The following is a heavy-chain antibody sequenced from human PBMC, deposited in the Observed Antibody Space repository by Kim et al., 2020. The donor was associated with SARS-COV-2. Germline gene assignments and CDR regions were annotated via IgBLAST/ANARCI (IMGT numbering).Heavy chain of an antibody. CDR2: IYYSGST. D-gene: IGHD3-10*01. J-gene: IGHJ4*02. V-gene: IGHV4-59*08. Sequence: SETLSLTCTVSGGSISSYYWSWIRQPPGKGLEWIGYIYYSGSTNYNPSLKSRVTISVDTSKNQFSLKLSSVTAADTAVYYCARLIRGVISCWGQGTLVTVSS. CDR3: ARLIRGVISC. CDR1: GGSISSYY.